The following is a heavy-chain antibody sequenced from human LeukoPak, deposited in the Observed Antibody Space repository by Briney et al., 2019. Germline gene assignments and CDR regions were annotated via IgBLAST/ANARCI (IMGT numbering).Heavy chain of an antibody. J-gene: IGHJ4*02. V-gene: IGHV3-23*01. Sequence: GGSLRLSCAASGFTFSGYTMSWVRQAPGKGLGWVSTITTSDGNTYYADSVQGRFTISRDNSKSTLCLQMNSLRAEDTAVYYCAKQLGYCSDGSCYFPYWGQGTLVTVSS. D-gene: IGHD2-15*01. CDR3: AKQLGYCSDGSCYFPY. CDR1: GFTFSGYT. CDR2: ITTSDGNT.